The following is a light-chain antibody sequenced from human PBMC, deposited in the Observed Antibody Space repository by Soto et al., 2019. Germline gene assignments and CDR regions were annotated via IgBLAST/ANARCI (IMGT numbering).Light chain of an antibody. CDR1: QSLLHSNGYNY. CDR2: LGS. J-gene: IGKJ1*01. Sequence: DIVMTQSPISLPVTPGEPASISCRSSQSLLHSNGYNYLDWYLQKPGQPPQLLIYLGSNRASGVPDRFSGSGSGTDFTLKISRVEAEDVGVYYCMQALQTLWTFGQGTKVDVK. CDR3: MQALQTLWT. V-gene: IGKV2-28*01.